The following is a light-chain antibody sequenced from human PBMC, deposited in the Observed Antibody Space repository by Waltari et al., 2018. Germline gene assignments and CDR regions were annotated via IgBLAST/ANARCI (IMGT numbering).Light chain of an antibody. V-gene: IGLV1-40*01. CDR1: RSNLGAGYD. J-gene: IGLJ2*01. Sequence: QSVLTQPPSVSEAPGPRVTISCTGSRSNLGAGYDVPGYQQLPGQAPTLLVFGVNTRPPGVPDRFFGSKSGTSASLAIPGLQPEDEADYYCQSYDTSLGVVFGGGTKLTVL. CDR3: QSYDTSLGVV. CDR2: GVN.